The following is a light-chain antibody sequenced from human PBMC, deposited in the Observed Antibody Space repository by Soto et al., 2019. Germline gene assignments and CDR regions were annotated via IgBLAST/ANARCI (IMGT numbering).Light chain of an antibody. CDR1: SSNIRSNS. Sequence: QSVLAQPPSASGTPGQSVTISCSGSSSNIRSNSVIWYQQLPGAAPTLLIYTNSLRPSGVPDRFSGSKSGTSASLAISGLQSEDEADYYCAAWDDSLNGIFVFGTGTKLTVL. CDR2: TNS. V-gene: IGLV1-44*01. CDR3: AAWDDSLNGIFV. J-gene: IGLJ1*01.